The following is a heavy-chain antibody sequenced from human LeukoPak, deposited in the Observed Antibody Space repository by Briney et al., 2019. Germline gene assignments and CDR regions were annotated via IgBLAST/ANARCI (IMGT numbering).Heavy chain of an antibody. V-gene: IGHV3-7*01. D-gene: IGHD6-6*01. CDR3: ARVTGYSSSPGVDY. J-gene: IGHJ4*02. Sequence: GGSLRLSCAASGFTFSSYWMSWVRQAPGKGLEWVANIKQDGSEKYYVDSVKGRFTIFRDNAKNSLYLQMNSLRAEDTAVYYCARVTGYSSSPGVDYWGQGTLVTVSS. CDR1: GFTFSSYW. CDR2: IKQDGSEK.